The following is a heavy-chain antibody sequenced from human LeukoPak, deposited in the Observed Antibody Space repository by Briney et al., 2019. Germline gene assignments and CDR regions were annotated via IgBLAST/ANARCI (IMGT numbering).Heavy chain of an antibody. CDR2: IWYDGSNK. V-gene: IGHV3-33*01. CDR3: ARDLTGLLLWFGELLFDP. D-gene: IGHD3-10*01. J-gene: IGHJ5*02. CDR1: GFTFSSYG. Sequence: GGSLRLSCAASGFTFSSYGMHWVRRAPGKGLGWVAVIWYDGSNKYYADSVKGRFTISKDNSKNTLYLQMNSLRAEDTAVYYCARDLTGLLLWFGELLFDPWGQGTLVTVSS.